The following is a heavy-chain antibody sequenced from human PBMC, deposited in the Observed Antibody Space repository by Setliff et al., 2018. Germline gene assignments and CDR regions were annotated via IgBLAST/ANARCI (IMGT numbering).Heavy chain of an antibody. CDR2: INHSGST. Sequence: NPSETLSLTCAVYGGSFSGYYWGWIRQPPGKGLEWIGEINHSGSTNYNPSLKSRVTISVDTSKNQFSLKLSSVTAADTAVHYCARLPSKRIHYNFWSGSYNWFDPWGQGTLVTVSS. D-gene: IGHD3-3*01. CDR3: ARLPSKRIHYNFWSGSYNWFDP. V-gene: IGHV4-34*01. CDR1: GGSFSGYY. J-gene: IGHJ5*02.